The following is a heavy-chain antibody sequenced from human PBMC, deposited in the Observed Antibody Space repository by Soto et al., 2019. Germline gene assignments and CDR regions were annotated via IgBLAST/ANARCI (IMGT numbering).Heavy chain of an antibody. J-gene: IGHJ5*02. Sequence: QITFKESGPTLVKPTQTLALTCTFSGFSLGTNGVGVAWSRQPPGKALEWLAVIYWNDDNRYSPSLKNRLTITKDTSKNQVVLTMTNMDPVDTATYYCAQRRGFGEFVFDPWGQGTPVTVSS. CDR2: IYWNDDN. CDR1: GFSLGTNGVG. CDR3: AQRRGFGEFVFDP. D-gene: IGHD3-10*01. V-gene: IGHV2-5*01.